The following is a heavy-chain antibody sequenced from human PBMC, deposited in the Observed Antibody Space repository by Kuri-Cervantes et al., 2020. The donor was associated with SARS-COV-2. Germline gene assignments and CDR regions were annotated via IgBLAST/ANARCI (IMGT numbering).Heavy chain of an antibody. CDR2: ISGSGGST. Sequence: GESLKISCAASGFTFSSYATSWVRQAPGKGLEWVSAISGSGGSTYYADSVKGRFTISRDNSKNTLYLQMNSLGAEDTAVYYCAKPEAAGPFYYGMDVWGQGTTVTVSS. V-gene: IGHV3-23*01. D-gene: IGHD6-13*01. CDR3: AKPEAAGPFYYGMDV. CDR1: GFTFSSYA. J-gene: IGHJ6*02.